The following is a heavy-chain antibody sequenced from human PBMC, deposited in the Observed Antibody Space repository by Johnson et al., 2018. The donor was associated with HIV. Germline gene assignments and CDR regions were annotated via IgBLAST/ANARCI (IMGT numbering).Heavy chain of an antibody. CDR1: GFTFSNAW. CDR3: ASGIAVAGTLLDAFDI. CDR2: IYRGGAT. Sequence: VQLVESGGGLVKPGGSLRLSCAASGFTFSNAWMSWLRQAPGKALEWVSVIYRGGATYYAASVQGRFTISRDNSKNTLYLQMNSLRAEDTAVYYCASGIAVAGTLLDAFDIWGQGTMVTVSS. D-gene: IGHD6-19*01. J-gene: IGHJ3*02. V-gene: IGHV3-66*01.